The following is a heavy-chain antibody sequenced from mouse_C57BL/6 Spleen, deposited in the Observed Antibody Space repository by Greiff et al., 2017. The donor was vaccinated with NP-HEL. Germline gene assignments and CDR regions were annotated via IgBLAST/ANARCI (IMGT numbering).Heavy chain of an antibody. V-gene: IGHV1-55*01. CDR1: GYTFTSYW. D-gene: IGHD2-3*01. Sequence: QVQLQQPGAELVKPGASVKMSCKASGYTFTSYWITWVKQRPGQGLEWIGDIYPGSGSTNYNEKFKSKATLTVDTSSSTAYMQLSSLTSEDAAVYYCASYDGYPYYYAMDYWGQGTSVTVSS. CDR3: ASYDGYPYYYAMDY. J-gene: IGHJ4*01. CDR2: IYPGSGST.